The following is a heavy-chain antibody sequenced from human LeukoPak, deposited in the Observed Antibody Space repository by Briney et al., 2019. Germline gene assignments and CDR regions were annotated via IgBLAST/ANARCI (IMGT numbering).Heavy chain of an antibody. CDR3: AKDSSGSYLYYYYYYGMDV. CDR2: IAYDGSNK. J-gene: IGHJ6*02. CDR1: GFTFSSYG. D-gene: IGHD1-26*01. V-gene: IGHV3-30*18. Sequence: GGSLRLSRAASGFTFSSYGMHWVRQAPGKGLEWVAVIAYDGSNKYYADSVKGRFTISRDNSKNTLCLQMNSLGAEDTAVYYCAKDSSGSYLYYYYYYGMDVWGQGTTVTVSS.